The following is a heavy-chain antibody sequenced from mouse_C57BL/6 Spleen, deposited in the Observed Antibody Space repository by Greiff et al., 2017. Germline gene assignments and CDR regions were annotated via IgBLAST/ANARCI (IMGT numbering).Heavy chain of an antibody. J-gene: IGHJ1*03. Sequence: VQLQQSGAELVKPGASVKLSCKASGYTFTEYTIHWVKQRSGQGLEWIGWFYPGSGSIKYNEKFEDKATLTADKSSSTVYMEISRLTSEGSAVYFGTRLPLGSSAWYFDVWGTGTTVTVSS. CDR1: GYTFTEYT. D-gene: IGHD1-1*01. CDR2: FYPGSGSI. CDR3: TRLPLGSSAWYFDV. V-gene: IGHV1-62-2*01.